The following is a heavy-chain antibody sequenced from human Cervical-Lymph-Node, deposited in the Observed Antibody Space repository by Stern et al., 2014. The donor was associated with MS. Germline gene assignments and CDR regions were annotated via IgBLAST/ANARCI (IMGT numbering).Heavy chain of an antibody. Sequence: QVQLQESGPGLVKPSETLSLTCTVSGGSVSSSSHYWAWIRQPPGKWLEGLGGMDFAGNPYNNPSLRSRVTLSVDTSKTQVSLNLISVTAADTAVYYCARALPQSSGIGVSYYFDYWGQGALVTVSS. V-gene: IGHV4-39*01. J-gene: IGHJ4*02. D-gene: IGHD6-19*01. CDR2: MDFAGNP. CDR3: ARALPQSSGIGVSYYFDY. CDR1: GGSVSSSSHY.